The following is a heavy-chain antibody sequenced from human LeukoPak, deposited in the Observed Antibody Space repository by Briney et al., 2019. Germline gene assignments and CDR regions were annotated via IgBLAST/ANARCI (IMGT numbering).Heavy chain of an antibody. CDR2: INPSGGNT. J-gene: IGHJ4*02. D-gene: IGHD3-22*01. CDR1: GYTFTRYY. V-gene: IGHV1-46*01. Sequence: GASVKVSCKASGYTFTRYYLHWVRQAPGQGLEWMGIINPSGGNTSYAQKFQGRVTMTRDTSTSTVYMELSSLRSEDTAVYYCARGGYYYDSSGYNGDWGQGTLVTVSS. CDR3: ARGGYYYDSSGYNGD.